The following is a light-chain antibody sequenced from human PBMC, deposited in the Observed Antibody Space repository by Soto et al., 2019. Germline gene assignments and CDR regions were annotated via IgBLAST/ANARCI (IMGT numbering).Light chain of an antibody. CDR3: QTWGTGVVL. J-gene: IGLJ2*01. CDR2: LNSDGSH. V-gene: IGLV4-69*01. CDR1: SGHSSYA. Sequence: QPVLTQSPPASASLGASVKLTCTLSSGHSSYAIAWHQQQPEKGPRFLMKLNSDGSHNKGDGIPDRFSGSSSGAERYLTISSLQSEDEADYYCQTWGTGVVLFGGGTKLTVL.